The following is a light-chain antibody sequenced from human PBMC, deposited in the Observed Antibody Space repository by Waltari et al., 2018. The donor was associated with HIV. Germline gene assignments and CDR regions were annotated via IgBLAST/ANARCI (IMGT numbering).Light chain of an antibody. CDR2: EVS. Sequence: QSALTQPASVSGSPGQSITISCTGSSSDVGAYNFVYRYQQHPDQTPKRSIYEVSNRPAGVSYRFSGSKSVNTASLTISGLHADDEADYYCSSYTNRATLLVGGGTRLTVL. CDR3: SSYTNRATLL. J-gene: IGLJ2*01. V-gene: IGLV2-14*01. CDR1: SSDVGAYNF.